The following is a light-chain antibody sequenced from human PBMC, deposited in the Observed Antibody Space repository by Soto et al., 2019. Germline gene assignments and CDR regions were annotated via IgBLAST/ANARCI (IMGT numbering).Light chain of an antibody. CDR2: AAS. V-gene: IGKV1-6*01. CDR3: LQDYNYPRT. Sequence: AIQMTQSPPSLSASVGDRVTITCRASQAIKSALAWYQQKPGKAPKLLIYAASSLQSGVPSRFRGSGAGTDFTLTIISLQLEDFATYYCLQDYNYPRTFGQGTDLEI. J-gene: IGKJ2*01. CDR1: QAIKSA.